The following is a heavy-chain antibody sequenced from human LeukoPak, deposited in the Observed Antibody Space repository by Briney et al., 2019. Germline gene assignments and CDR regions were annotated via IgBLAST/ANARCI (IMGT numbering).Heavy chain of an antibody. Sequence: SETLSLTCTVSGGSISSYYWSWIRQPPGKGLEWIGYIYYSGSTNYNPSLKSRVTISVDTSKNQFSLKLSSVTAADTAVYYCASSGYSGYDLGYYYGMDVWRQGTTVTVS. J-gene: IGHJ6*02. V-gene: IGHV4-59*01. D-gene: IGHD5-12*01. CDR3: ASSGYSGYDLGYYYGMDV. CDR2: IYYSGST. CDR1: GGSISSYY.